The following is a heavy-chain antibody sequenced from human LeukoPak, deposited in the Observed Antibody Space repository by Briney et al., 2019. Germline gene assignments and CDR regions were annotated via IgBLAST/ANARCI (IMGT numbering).Heavy chain of an antibody. V-gene: IGHV1-46*01. CDR3: ARGGYYYDSGSYYNHFDY. CDR1: GYTFTSYY. J-gene: IGHJ4*02. CDR2: FNPNTGRP. D-gene: IGHD3-10*01. Sequence: ASVKVSCKASGYTFTSYYIHWVRQAHGQGLEWMGVFNPNTGRPTYAQKFQGRVTMTSDTSTNTVYMEFSSLRSEDTAAYYCARGGYYYDSGSYYNHFDYWGQGTLVTVSS.